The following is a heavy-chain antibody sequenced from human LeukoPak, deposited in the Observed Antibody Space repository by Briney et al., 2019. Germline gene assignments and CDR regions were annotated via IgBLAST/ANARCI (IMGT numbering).Heavy chain of an antibody. V-gene: IGHV1-2*02. D-gene: IGHD4-23*01. CDR3: ARGPEYGGTIDY. J-gene: IGHJ4*02. CDR2: VNPNSDAT. Sequence: APVTVSCKASGYTFTGYYMHWVRQAPGQGLEWMGWVNPNSDATKYSQKFQGRVTMTRDTSISTTYMDLTRLTSDDTAVYYCARGPEYGGTIDYWGQGTLVTVSS. CDR1: GYTFTGYY.